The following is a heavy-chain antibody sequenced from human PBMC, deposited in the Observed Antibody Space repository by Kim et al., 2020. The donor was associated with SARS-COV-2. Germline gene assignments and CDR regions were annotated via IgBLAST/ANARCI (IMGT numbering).Heavy chain of an antibody. CDR3: ARDRVDTAMVQQPYYYYYYGMDV. J-gene: IGHJ6*02. V-gene: IGHV1-46*01. D-gene: IGHD5-18*01. CDR1: GYTFTSYY. CDR2: INPSGGST. Sequence: ASVKVSCKASGYTFTSYYMHWVRQAPGQGLEWMGIINPSGGSTSYAQKFQGRVTMTRDTSTSTVYMELSSLRSEDTAVYYCARDRVDTAMVQQPYYYYYYGMDVWGQGTTVTVSS.